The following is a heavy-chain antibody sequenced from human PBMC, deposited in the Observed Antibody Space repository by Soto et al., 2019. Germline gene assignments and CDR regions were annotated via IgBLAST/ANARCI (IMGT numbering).Heavy chain of an antibody. Sequence: EVQLLESGGGLVQPGGSLRLSCEASGFTISNYGMSWVRQAPGKGLEWVSGISGNVATTYYTDSVKGRFTISRDISKNTLYLQMNSLRTEDTAVYYCAKVERYSSSQTVIWGRGTLVTVSS. CDR1: GFTISNYG. CDR3: AKVERYSSSQTVI. CDR2: ISGNVATT. D-gene: IGHD6-13*01. V-gene: IGHV3-23*01. J-gene: IGHJ4*02.